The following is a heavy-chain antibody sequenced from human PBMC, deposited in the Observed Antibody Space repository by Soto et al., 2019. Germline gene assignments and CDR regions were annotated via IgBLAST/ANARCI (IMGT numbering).Heavy chain of an antibody. CDR2: ISAYNGNT. J-gene: IGHJ6*03. D-gene: IGHD3-10*01. CDR3: ARGYYYGSVSYYKGPHYYYYYYMDV. Sequence: ASLPVSCTASGYTLTSYGISWVRQAPGQGIKGKGWISAYNGNTNYAQKLQGRVTMTTDTSTSTAYMELRSLRSDDTAVYYCARGYYYGSVSYYKGPHYYYYYYMDVWGKGTTVTVSS. V-gene: IGHV1-18*01. CDR1: GYTLTSYG.